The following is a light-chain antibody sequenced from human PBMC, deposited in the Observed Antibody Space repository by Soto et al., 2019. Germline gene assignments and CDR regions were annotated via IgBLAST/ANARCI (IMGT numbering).Light chain of an antibody. J-gene: IGLJ3*02. CDR1: DIGSKT. Sequence: SYELTQPPSVSVAPGQTAMITCGGNDIGSKTVHWYQQRPGQAHMLVVYDDRDRPSGIPERFSGSNSGSTATLTISRVEAGDEADYYCQVWDRSNNHVLFGGGTKVTVL. CDR2: DDR. V-gene: IGLV3-21*02. CDR3: QVWDRSNNHVL.